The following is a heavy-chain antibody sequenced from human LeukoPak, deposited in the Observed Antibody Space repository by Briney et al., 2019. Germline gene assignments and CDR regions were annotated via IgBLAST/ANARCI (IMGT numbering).Heavy chain of an antibody. V-gene: IGHV3-21*01. CDR2: ISSSSSYI. D-gene: IGHD6-19*01. CDR1: GFTFSSYS. Sequence: GGSLRLSCAASGFTFSSYSMNWVRQAPGKGLEWVSSISSSSSYIYYADSVKGRFTISRDNAKNSLYLQMNSLRAEDTVVYYCAKGYSSGWYYFDYWGQGTLVTVSP. CDR3: AKGYSSGWYYFDY. J-gene: IGHJ4*02.